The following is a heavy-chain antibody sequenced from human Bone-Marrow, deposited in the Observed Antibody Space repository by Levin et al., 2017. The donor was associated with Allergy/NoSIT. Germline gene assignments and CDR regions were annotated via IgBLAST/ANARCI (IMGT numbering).Heavy chain of an antibody. J-gene: IGHJ3*02. CDR2: INHSGST. V-gene: IGHV4-34*01. Sequence: PSETLSLTCAVYGGSFSGYYWSWIRQPPGKGLEWIGEINHSGSTNYNPSLKSRVTISVDTSKNQFSLKLSSVTAADTAVYYCARNRAFDIWGQGTMVTVSS. CDR3: ARNRAFDI. D-gene: IGHD2/OR15-2a*01. CDR1: GGSFSGYY.